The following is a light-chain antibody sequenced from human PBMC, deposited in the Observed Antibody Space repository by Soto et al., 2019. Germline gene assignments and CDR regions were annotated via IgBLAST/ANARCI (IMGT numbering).Light chain of an antibody. CDR3: SSYTSSSTWV. CDR1: SSDVGGYNY. CDR2: DVS. J-gene: IGLJ3*02. Sequence: QSALTQPASVSGSPGQSITISCTGTSSDVGGYNYVSWYQQHPGKAPKLMIYDVSNRPSGGSNRFSGSKSGNTASLTISGIQAEDEADYYCSSYTSSSTWVFGGGTKLTVL. V-gene: IGLV2-14*01.